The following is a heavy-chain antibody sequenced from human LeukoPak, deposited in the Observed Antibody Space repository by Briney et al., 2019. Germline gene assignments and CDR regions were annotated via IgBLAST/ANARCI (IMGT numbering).Heavy chain of an antibody. CDR2: INSDGSGT. CDR3: GREIYYGSGILDN. D-gene: IGHD3-10*01. CDR1: GFTFSNYW. V-gene: IGHV3-74*01. Sequence: PGGSLRLSCAASGFTFSNYWMHWVRQAPGKGLLWVSRINSDGSGTSYADSVKGRFTISRDNAKNTLYVQMNSLRAEDKAVYYCGREIYYGSGILDNWGQGTLVTVSS. J-gene: IGHJ4*02.